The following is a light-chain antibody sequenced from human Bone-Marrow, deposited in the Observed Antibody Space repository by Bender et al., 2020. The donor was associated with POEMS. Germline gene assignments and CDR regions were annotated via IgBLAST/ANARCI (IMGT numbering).Light chain of an antibody. Sequence: QAVVTQEPSLTVSPGGTVTLTCGSNTGAVTRGHYPYWFQQRPGQAPRTLIYDTNNRHSWTPARFSGSLLGGRAALTLSGAQPDDEAVYYCLLSYSFTRPMFGGGTKLTVL. CDR1: TGAVTRGHY. V-gene: IGLV7-46*01. CDR3: LLSYSFTRPM. J-gene: IGLJ3*02. CDR2: DTN.